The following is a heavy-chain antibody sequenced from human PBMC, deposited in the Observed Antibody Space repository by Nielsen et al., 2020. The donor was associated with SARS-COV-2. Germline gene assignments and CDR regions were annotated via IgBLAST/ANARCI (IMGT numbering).Heavy chain of an antibody. J-gene: IGHJ6*02. CDR1: GYSFTSYW. D-gene: IGHD3-9*01. CDR3: ASGYYDILTGLDYYYGMDV. V-gene: IGHV5-51*01. CDR2: IHPGDSDT. Sequence: GESLKISCKGSGYSFTSYWIGWVRQMPGKGLEWMGIIHPGDSDTRYSPSFQGQVTISADKSISTAYLQWSSLKASDTAMYYCASGYYDILTGLDYYYGMDVWGQGTTVTVSS.